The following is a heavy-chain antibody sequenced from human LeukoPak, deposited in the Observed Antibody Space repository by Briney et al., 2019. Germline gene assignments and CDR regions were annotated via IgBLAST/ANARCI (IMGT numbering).Heavy chain of an antibody. Sequence: SETLSRTCTVCGGAISSYYWSWIRQPAGKGLEWIGRIYTSGSTNYNPSLKSRVTISVDTSKNQFSLKLSSVTAADTAVYYCARHGRRYSSSSAFDYWGQGTLVTVSS. CDR2: IYTSGST. CDR3: ARHGRRYSSSSAFDY. CDR1: GGAISSYY. J-gene: IGHJ4*02. D-gene: IGHD6-6*01. V-gene: IGHV4-4*07.